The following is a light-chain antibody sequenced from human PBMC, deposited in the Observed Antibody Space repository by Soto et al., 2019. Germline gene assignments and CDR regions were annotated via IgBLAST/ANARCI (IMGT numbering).Light chain of an antibody. V-gene: IGLV2-11*01. CDR3: CSYAGSYTYV. Sequence: QSVLTQPLSVSWSPGQSVTISCTGTSSDVGGHNYVSWYQQYPGKAPRLLLSSVSKRPSGVPDRFSGSKSGNTASLTISGLQAEDEADYYCCSYAGSYTYVFGTGTKVTVL. CDR1: SSDVGGHNY. J-gene: IGLJ1*01. CDR2: SVS.